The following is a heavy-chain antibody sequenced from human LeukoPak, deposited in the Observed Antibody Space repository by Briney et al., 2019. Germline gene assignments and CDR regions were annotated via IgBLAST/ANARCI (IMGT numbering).Heavy chain of an antibody. CDR3: ARGSGYFDY. V-gene: IGHV1-24*01. Sequence: ASVKVSCKVSGYTLTELSMHWVRQAPGKGLEWMGGFDPEDGETIYAQKFQGRVTMTTDTSTSTAYMELRSLRSDDTAVYYCARGSGYFDYWGQGTLVTVSS. CDR2: FDPEDGET. CDR1: GYTLTELS. D-gene: IGHD3-3*01. J-gene: IGHJ4*02.